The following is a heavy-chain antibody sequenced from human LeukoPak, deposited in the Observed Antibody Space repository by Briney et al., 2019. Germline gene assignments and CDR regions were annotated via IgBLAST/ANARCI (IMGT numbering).Heavy chain of an antibody. V-gene: IGHV3-21*01. D-gene: IGHD3-10*01. J-gene: IGHJ4*02. CDR1: GFTFSSYS. CDR3: AKDWRRGSGFDY. CDR2: ISSSSSYI. Sequence: GGSLRLSXAASGFTFSSYSMNWVRQAPGKGLEWVSSISSSSSYIYYADSVKGRFTISRDNAKNSLYLQVNSLRAEDTAVYYCAKDWRRGSGFDYWGQGTLVTVSS.